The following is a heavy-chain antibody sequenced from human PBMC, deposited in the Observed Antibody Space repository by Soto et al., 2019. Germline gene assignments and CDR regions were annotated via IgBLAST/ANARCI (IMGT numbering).Heavy chain of an antibody. CDR1: VGTVGSYT. CDR3: ARDPPLYDSSGYYFDY. Sequence: GPSVNVSCRASVGTVGSYTISWVRQTPGQGLEWMGRIIPILGIANYAQKFRGRVTISADKSTSTAYMELSSLRSEDTAVYYCARDPPLYDSSGYYFDYWGQGTLVT. J-gene: IGHJ4*02. CDR2: IIPILGIA. D-gene: IGHD3-22*01. V-gene: IGHV1-69*04.